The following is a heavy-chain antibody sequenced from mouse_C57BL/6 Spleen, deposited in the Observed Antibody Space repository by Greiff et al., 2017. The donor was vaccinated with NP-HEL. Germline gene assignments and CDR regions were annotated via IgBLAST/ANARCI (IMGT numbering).Heavy chain of an antibody. CDR1: GFTFSSYT. CDR2: ISGGGGNT. J-gene: IGHJ3*01. Sequence: EVQGVESGGGLVKPGGSLKLSCAASGFTFSSYTMSWVRQTPEKRLEWVATISGGGGNTYYPDSVKGRFTISRDNAKNTLYLQMSSLRSEDTALYYCARNSYDYDGWFAYWGQGTLVTVSA. V-gene: IGHV5-9*01. D-gene: IGHD2-4*01. CDR3: ARNSYDYDGWFAY.